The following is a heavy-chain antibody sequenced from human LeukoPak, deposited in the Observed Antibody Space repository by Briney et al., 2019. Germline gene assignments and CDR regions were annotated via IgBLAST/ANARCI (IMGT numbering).Heavy chain of an antibody. CDR3: AKDAMVHVIRHTSLDC. J-gene: IGHJ4*02. CDR2: ISWDATST. D-gene: IGHD2-8*01. Sequence: GGSLRLSCAASGFTFDDYSMHWVSQAPGKGLEWISLISWDATSTYYADSVKGRFTISRDNSKNSLYLQMNSLGPEDTAFYYCAKDAMVHVIRHTSLDCWGQGTLVTVSS. V-gene: IGHV3-43*01. CDR1: GFTFDDYS.